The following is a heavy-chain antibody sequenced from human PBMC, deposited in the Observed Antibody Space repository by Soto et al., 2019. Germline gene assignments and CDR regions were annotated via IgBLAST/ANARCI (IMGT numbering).Heavy chain of an antibody. D-gene: IGHD1-26*01. CDR1: GYTFTNYG. J-gene: IGHJ4*02. V-gene: IGHV1-18*01. CDR2: ISPFNGHT. CDR3: ARDAGGGSYLAY. Sequence: ASVKVSCKPSGYTFTNYGIDWVRQAPGQGLEWMGWISPFNGHTKYAQKFQGRVTLTTDTSTSTAYMELTSLRFDDTAVYYCARDAGGGSYLAYWGQGTLVTVSS.